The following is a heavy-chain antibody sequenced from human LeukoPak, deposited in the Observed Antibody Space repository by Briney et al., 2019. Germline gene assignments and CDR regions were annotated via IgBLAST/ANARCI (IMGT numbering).Heavy chain of an antibody. Sequence: ASVKVSCKASGYTFTSHGISWVRQAPGQGLEWMGWISAYNGNTNYAQKLQGRVTMTTDTSTSTAYMELRSLRSDDTAVYYCARGPGYYDSSGYYPLVPGLPFDYWGQGTLVTVSS. J-gene: IGHJ4*02. CDR2: ISAYNGNT. CDR3: ARGPGYYDSSGYYPLVPGLPFDY. CDR1: GYTFTSHG. D-gene: IGHD3-22*01. V-gene: IGHV1-18*01.